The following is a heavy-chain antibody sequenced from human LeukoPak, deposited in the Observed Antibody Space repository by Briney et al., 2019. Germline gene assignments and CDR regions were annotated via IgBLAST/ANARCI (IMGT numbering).Heavy chain of an antibody. V-gene: IGHV3-9*01. CDR1: GFTFDDYA. Sequence: GRSLRLSCAASGFTFDDYAMHWVRQAPGKGLEWVSGISWNSGSIGYADSVKGRFTISRDNAKNSLYLQMNSLRAEDTALYYRAKVQERDFGNKYYFDYWGQGTLVTVSS. D-gene: IGHD1-14*01. CDR2: ISWNSGSI. CDR3: AKVQERDFGNKYYFDY. J-gene: IGHJ4*02.